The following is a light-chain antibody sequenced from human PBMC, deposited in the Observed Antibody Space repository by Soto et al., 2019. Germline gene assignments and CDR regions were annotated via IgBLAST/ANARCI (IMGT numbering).Light chain of an antibody. J-gene: IGLJ2*01. Sequence: QAVVTQEPSLTVSPGGTVTLTCASSTGPVTSDYYPNWFQQKPGQAPRALIYCTTKKHSWTPARFSGSLLGGKAALTLSGVQPEDEADYYCLLYYGAAVVFGGGTQLTVL. CDR1: TGPVTSDYY. V-gene: IGLV7-43*01. CDR2: CTT. CDR3: LLYYGAAVV.